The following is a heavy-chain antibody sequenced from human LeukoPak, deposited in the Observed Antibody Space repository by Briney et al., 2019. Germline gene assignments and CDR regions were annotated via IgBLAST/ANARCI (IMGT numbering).Heavy chain of an antibody. J-gene: IGHJ4*02. CDR1: GFTFSSYS. CDR2: ISSSSSYI. CDR3: AWGVVPAAIGDY. D-gene: IGHD2-2*02. V-gene: IGHV3-21*01. Sequence: GGSLRLSCAASGFTFSSYSMNWVRQAPGKELKCVSSISSSSSYIYYADSVKGRFTISRDNAKNSLYLQMNSLRAEDTAVYYCAWGVVPAAIGDYWGQGTLVTVSS.